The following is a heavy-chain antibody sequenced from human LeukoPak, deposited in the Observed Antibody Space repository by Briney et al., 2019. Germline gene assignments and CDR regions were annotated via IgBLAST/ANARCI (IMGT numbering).Heavy chain of an antibody. Sequence: SETLPLTCTVSGGSLSSSTYYWGWIRQPPGKGLEWIGSIYYTGSTYYNPSLKSRVTISVDTSKNQFSLRLSSVTAADTAVYYCARTLYSINWFDPWGQGTLVTVSS. CDR3: ARTLYSINWFDP. D-gene: IGHD2-15*01. CDR2: IYYTGST. J-gene: IGHJ5*02. V-gene: IGHV4-39*01. CDR1: GGSLSSSTYY.